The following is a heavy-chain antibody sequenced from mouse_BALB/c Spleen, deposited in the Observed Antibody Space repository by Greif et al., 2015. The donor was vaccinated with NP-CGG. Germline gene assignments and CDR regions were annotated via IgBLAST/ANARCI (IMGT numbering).Heavy chain of an antibody. CDR2: IDTSDSYT. J-gene: IGHJ4*01. V-gene: IGHV1-69*01. Sequence: QVQLQQSGAELVMPGASVKMSCKASVYTFTDYWMHWVKQRPGQGLEWIGAIDTSDSYTSYNQKLKGKATLTVDESSSTAYMQLSSLTSEDSAVYYCARWSYAMDYWGQGTSVTVSS. CDR1: VYTFTDYW. CDR3: ARWSYAMDY.